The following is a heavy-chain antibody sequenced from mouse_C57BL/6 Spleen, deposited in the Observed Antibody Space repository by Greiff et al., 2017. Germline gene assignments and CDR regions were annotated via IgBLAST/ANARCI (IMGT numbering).Heavy chain of an antibody. J-gene: IGHJ2*01. D-gene: IGHD1-1*01. Sequence: VQVVESGAELARPGASVKLSCKASGYTFTSYGISWVKQRTGQGLEWIGEIYPRSGTTYYNEKFKGKATLTADKSSSTAYMELRSLTSEDSAVYFCAEITTVVPYWGQGTTLTVSS. V-gene: IGHV1-81*01. CDR1: GYTFTSYG. CDR3: AEITTVVPY. CDR2: IYPRSGTT.